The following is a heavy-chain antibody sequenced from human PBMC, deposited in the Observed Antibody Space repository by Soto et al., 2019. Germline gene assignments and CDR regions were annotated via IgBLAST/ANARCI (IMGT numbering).Heavy chain of an antibody. CDR1: GFTFSSYA. CDR2: ISDDGSNK. D-gene: IGHD3-22*01. Sequence: GGSLRLSCAASGFTFSSYAMHWVRQAPGKGLEWVAVISDDGSNKYYADSVKGRFTISRDNSKNTLYLQMNSLRAEDTAVYYCARENLKPSSGYYYFDYWGQGTLVTVSS. J-gene: IGHJ4*02. CDR3: ARENLKPSSGYYYFDY. V-gene: IGHV3-30-3*01.